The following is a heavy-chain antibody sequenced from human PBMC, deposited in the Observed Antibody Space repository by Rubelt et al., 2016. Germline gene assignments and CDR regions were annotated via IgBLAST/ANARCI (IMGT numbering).Heavy chain of an antibody. CDR2: ISAYNGNT. D-gene: IGHD3-10*01. Sequence: QGLEWMGWISAYNGNTNYAQKLQGRVTMTTDTSTSTAYMELRSLRSDDTAVYYCAGTYYYGSGSYYNRHFDYWGQGTLVTVSS. CDR3: AGTYYYGSGSYYNRHFDY. J-gene: IGHJ4*02. V-gene: IGHV1-18*01.